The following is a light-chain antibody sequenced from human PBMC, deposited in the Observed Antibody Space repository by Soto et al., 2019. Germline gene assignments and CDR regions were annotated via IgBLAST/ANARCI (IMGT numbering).Light chain of an antibody. CDR2: GAS. J-gene: IGKJ4*01. Sequence: EIVMTQSPATLSVSPGGRATLSCRASQSVSSNLAWYQQKPGKAPRLLIYGASTRATGIPARFSGSGSGTEFTLTISSLQSEDFAVYYCQQYNNWPPLTFGGGTKVEIK. CDR1: QSVSSN. CDR3: QQYNNWPPLT. V-gene: IGKV3-15*01.